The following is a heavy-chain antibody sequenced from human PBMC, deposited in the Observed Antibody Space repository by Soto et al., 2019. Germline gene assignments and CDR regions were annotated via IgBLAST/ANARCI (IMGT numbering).Heavy chain of an antibody. Sequence: QLQLQESGPGLVKPSETLSLTCTVSGGSISSSSYYWGWIRQPPGKGLEWMGSIYYSGSTYYNPSLTSRVTIPVDTPNDQFPLKPSSFTAADTAVDYCARALITMVPEAAWGQGPLVTVSS. V-gene: IGHV4-39*01. CDR1: GGSISSSSYY. CDR3: ARALITMVPEAA. D-gene: IGHD3-10*01. J-gene: IGHJ5*02. CDR2: IYYSGST.